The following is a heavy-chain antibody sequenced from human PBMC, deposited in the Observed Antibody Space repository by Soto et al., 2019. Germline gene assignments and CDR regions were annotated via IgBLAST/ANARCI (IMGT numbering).Heavy chain of an antibody. CDR1: GYTFSSYD. CDR3: ARGASMDV. V-gene: IGHV1-8*01. J-gene: IGHJ6*03. CDR2: MNPKSGNT. Sequence: ASVKVSCKASGYTFSSYDINWVRQATGQGLEWMGWMNPKSGNTGYVQKFQDRVTMTRDTSINTAYMELGGLRSEDTAVYYCARGASMDVWGKGTTVTVSS.